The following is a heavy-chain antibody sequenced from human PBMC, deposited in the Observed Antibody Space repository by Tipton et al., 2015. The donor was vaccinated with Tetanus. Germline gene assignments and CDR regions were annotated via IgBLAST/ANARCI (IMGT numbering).Heavy chain of an antibody. CDR1: DGSVSGGDYH. V-gene: IGHV4-30-4*08. D-gene: IGHD4-17*01. J-gene: IGHJ3*02. Sequence: TLSLTCTVSDGSVSGGDYHWSWIRQSPGKGLEWIGYIYYSGNTHYNPSLKSRIAISIDLSKNQFSLNLNSVTAADTAVHYCARAGSDYGDKENGFDIWGQGTSVTVSS. CDR2: IYYSGNT. CDR3: ARAGSDYGDKENGFDI.